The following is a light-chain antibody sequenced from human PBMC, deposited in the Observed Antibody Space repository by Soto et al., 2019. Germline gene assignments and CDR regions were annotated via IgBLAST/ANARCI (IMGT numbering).Light chain of an antibody. V-gene: IGKV2-28*01. CDR3: QQYSDWPPWT. CDR2: GAS. CDR1: QSLLHSNGYNY. Sequence: DIVMTQSPLSLPVTPGEPASISCRSSQSLLHSNGYNYLDWYLQKPGQSPQLLIYGASTRAAGIPERFRGSGSGTEFTLTINSLQSDDFAVYYCQQYSDWPPWTFGQGTKVDIK. J-gene: IGKJ1*01.